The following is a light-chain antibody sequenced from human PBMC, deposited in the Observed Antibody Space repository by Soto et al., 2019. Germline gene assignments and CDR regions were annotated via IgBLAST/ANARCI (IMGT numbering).Light chain of an antibody. CDR2: EAS. CDR1: QNIGNY. V-gene: IGKV3-11*01. Sequence: EIVLTQSPATLSLSPGERATLSCRASQNIGNYLAWYRQKPGQAPRLLIYEASNRATGIPARFSGSGSGTDFTLTISRLEPEYFAVYYCQQRSRWPPTWTFGQGTRVEIK. J-gene: IGKJ1*01. CDR3: QQRSRWPPTWT.